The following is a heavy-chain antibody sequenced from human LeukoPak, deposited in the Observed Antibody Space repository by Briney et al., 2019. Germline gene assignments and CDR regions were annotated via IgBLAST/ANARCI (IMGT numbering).Heavy chain of an antibody. D-gene: IGHD2-15*01. V-gene: IGHV5-51*01. CDR1: GYSFTSYW. Sequence: GESLKISCKGSGYSFTSYWIGWVRQMPGKGLEWMGIIYPGDSDTRYSPSFQGQVTISADKSISTAYLQWSSLKASDTAMYYCARRGGQPYYYYGIDVWGQGTTVTVSS. J-gene: IGHJ6*02. CDR3: ARRGGQPYYYYGIDV. CDR2: IYPGDSDT.